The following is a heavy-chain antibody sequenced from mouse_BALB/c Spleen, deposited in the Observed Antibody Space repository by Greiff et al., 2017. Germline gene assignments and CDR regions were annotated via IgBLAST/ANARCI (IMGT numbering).Heavy chain of an antibody. CDR3: ARSARQGYYFDY. V-gene: IGHV1-66*01. J-gene: IGHJ2*01. Sequence: QVQLQQSGPELVKPGASVKISCKASGYSFTSYYLHWVKQRPGQGLEWIGWIFPGSGNTKYNEKFKGKATLTADTSSSTAYMQLSSLTSEDSAVYFCARSARQGYYFDYWGQGTTLTVSS. CDR1: GYSFTSYY. CDR2: IFPGSGNT. D-gene: IGHD2-12*01.